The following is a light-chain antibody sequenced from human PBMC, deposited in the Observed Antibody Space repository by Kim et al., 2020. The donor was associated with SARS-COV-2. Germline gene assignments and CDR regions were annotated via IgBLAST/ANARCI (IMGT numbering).Light chain of an antibody. CDR3: QLWDGSSGHVV. V-gene: IGLV3-21*04. CDR2: YNS. J-gene: IGLJ2*01. Sequence: AQGETVTLTCAGNHVGSQSVLWYQQKPGRAPLLVIFYNSDRPSGIPVRFSGSTSGNTATLTISGVEAGYEADYYCQLWDGSSGHVVFGGGTQLTVL. CDR1: HVGSQS.